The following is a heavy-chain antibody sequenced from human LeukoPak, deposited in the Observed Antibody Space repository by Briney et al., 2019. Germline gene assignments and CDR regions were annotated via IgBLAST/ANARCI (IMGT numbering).Heavy chain of an antibody. V-gene: IGHV4-30-4*01. D-gene: IGHD5-18*01. CDR1: GGSISSGDYY. Sequence: SETLSLTCTVSGGSISSGDYYWSWIRQPPGKGLEWIGYIYYSGSTYYNPSLKSRVTISVDTSKNQFSLQLNSVTPEDTAVYYCAREDLQLLEYNWFDPWGQGTLVTVSS. J-gene: IGHJ5*02. CDR2: IYYSGST. CDR3: AREDLQLLEYNWFDP.